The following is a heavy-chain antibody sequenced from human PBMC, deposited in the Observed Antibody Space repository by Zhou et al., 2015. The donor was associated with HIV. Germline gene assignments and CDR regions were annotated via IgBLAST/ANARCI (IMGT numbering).Heavy chain of an antibody. J-gene: IGHJ3*02. CDR2: ISYDGSNK. CDR1: GFTFSSYA. CDR3: ARGKLSGYSSTWYGDAFDI. D-gene: IGHD6-13*01. Sequence: QVQLVESGGGVVQPGRSLRLSCAASGFTFSSYAMHWVRQAPGKGLEWVAVISYDGSNKYYADSVKGRFTISRDNSKNTLYLQMNSLRAEDTAVYYCARGKLSGYSSTWYGDAFDIWGQGTMVTVSS. V-gene: IGHV3-30-3*01.